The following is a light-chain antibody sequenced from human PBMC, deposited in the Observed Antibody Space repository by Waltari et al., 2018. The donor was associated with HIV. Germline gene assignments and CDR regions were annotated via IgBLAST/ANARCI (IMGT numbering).Light chain of an antibody. V-gene: IGLV2-23*02. CDR2: EVS. CDR1: SSDVGSYKH. J-gene: IGLJ2*01. Sequence: QSALTQTASVSGSPGQSITIYCPGSSSDVGSYKHVPWYQQHPGQAPRLIIYEVSTRPSGVSNRYSASKSGKTASLTVSGLRAEDEADYYCSSYAGSSTFVIFGGGTKLTVL. CDR3: SSYAGSSTFVI.